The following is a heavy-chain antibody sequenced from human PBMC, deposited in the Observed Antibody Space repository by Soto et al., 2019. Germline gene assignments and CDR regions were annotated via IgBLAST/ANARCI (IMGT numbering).Heavy chain of an antibody. V-gene: IGHV4-59*01. Sequence: PSQTLSLTCTFSGDSISRFYWSWVRQPPGKGLEWIGYIYYSGSTSYNPSLESRVTISVDTSENQFSLKLSSVTAADTAVYDCARLRRMTAITVSYYFSYWVQGTLVTAS. CDR3: ARLRRMTAITVSYYFSY. CDR1: GDSISRFY. CDR2: IYYSGST. D-gene: IGHD4-4*01. J-gene: IGHJ4*02.